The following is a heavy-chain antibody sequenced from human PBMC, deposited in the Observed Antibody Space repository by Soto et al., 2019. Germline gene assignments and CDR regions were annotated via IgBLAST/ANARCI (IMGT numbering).Heavy chain of an antibody. Sequence: GGSLRLSCAASGFTFTDSAIHWVRQASGKGLEWVGRIRSKAKNYATAYATSVEGRFTFSRDDSKNMAYLQMNSLKTEDTAVYSCTRLADIVIKPANPWGQGTLVTVSS. J-gene: IGHJ5*02. CDR3: TRLADIVIKPANP. D-gene: IGHD2-2*01. CDR2: IRSKAKNYAT. CDR1: GFTFTDSA. V-gene: IGHV3-73*01.